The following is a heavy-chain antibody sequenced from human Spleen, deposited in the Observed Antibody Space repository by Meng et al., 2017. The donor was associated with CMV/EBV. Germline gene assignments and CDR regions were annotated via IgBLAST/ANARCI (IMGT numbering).Heavy chain of an antibody. CDR3: ARHLGTIDY. CDR2: IDPDGIYT. J-gene: IGHJ4*02. V-gene: IGHV3-74*01. CDR1: EFIFSTYW. D-gene: IGHD2-2*01. Sequence: LSCAASEFIFSTYWMHLVRQVPGKGLVWVSRIDPDGIYTTYAASVRGRFTISRDNAKNTLYLQMNSLRDEDTALYYCARHLGTIDYWGRGTLVTVSS.